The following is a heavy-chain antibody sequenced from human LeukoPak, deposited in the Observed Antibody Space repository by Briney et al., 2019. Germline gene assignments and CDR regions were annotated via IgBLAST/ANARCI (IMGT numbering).Heavy chain of an antibody. J-gene: IGHJ4*02. Sequence: SETLSLTCTVSGGPISSSSYYWGWIRQPPGKGLEWIGSIYYSGSTYYNPSLKSRVTISVDTSKNQFSLKLSSVTAADTAVYYCARGRRDSSSSGVRWLRFMVFDYWGQGTLVTVSS. CDR3: ARGRRDSSSSGVRWLRFMVFDY. CDR2: IYYSGST. CDR1: GGPISSSSYY. D-gene: IGHD6-6*01. V-gene: IGHV4-39*07.